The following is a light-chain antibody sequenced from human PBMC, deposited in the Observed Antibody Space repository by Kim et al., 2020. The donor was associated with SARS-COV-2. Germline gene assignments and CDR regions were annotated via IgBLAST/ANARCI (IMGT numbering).Light chain of an antibody. Sequence: SYELTQPPSVSVPPGQTARITCSGDALPKEYAYWYQQKPGQAPVLVIYQDKERPSGIPERFSGSTSGTTVTLTISGVQAEDEAAYYCQSADSTRTYVVFGGGTQLTVL. CDR2: QDK. V-gene: IGLV3-25*03. CDR3: QSADSTRTYVV. CDR1: ALPKEY. J-gene: IGLJ2*01.